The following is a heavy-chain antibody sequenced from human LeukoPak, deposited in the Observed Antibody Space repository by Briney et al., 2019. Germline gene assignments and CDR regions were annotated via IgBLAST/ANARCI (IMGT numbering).Heavy chain of an antibody. D-gene: IGHD3-16*02. J-gene: IGHJ4*02. V-gene: IGHV1-8*01. Sequence: SVKVSCKASGYTFTSYDINWVGQATGQGLEWMGWMNPNSGNTGYAQKFQGRVTMTRNSSISTDYMEVSRRRDEDTAVYYCARLYDYVWGSYRYQVPNDYWGQGTLVTVSS. CDR1: GYTFTSYD. CDR2: MNPNSGNT. CDR3: ARLYDYVWGSYRYQVPNDY.